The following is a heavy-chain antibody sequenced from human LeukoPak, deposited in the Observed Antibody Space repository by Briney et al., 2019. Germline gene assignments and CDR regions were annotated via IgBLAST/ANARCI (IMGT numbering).Heavy chain of an antibody. CDR2: IFYTGST. Sequence: SETLSLTCTVSGGSISSYYWSWMRQPPGKGLEWIGYIFYTGSTNYNPSLKSRVTISVLTSKNRFSLKLSSVTAADTAVYYCATLTGGDDAFDIWGQGTVVTVSS. CDR1: GGSISSYY. CDR3: ATLTGGDDAFDI. D-gene: IGHD4-23*01. V-gene: IGHV4-59*12. J-gene: IGHJ3*02.